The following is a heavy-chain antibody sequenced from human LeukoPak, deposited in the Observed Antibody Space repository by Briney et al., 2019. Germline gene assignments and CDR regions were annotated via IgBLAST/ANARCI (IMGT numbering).Heavy chain of an antibody. J-gene: IGHJ4*02. V-gene: IGHV4-34*01. Sequence: NSSETLSLTCAVYGGSFSGYYWSWTRQPPGKGLEWIGEINHSGSTNYNPSLKSRVTISVDTSKNQFSLKLSSVTAADTAVYYCARGPRGVIIKDYWGQGTLVTVSS. CDR3: ARGPRGVIIKDY. D-gene: IGHD3-10*01. CDR2: INHSGST. CDR1: GGSFSGYY.